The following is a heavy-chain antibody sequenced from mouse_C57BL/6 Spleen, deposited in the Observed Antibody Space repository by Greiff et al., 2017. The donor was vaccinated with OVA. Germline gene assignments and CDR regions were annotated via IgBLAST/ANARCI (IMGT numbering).Heavy chain of an antibody. Sequence: QVQLKQSGAELVKPGASVKLSCKASGYTFTSYWMHWVKQRPGQGLEWIGMIHPNSGSTNYNEKFKSKATLTVDKSSSTAYMQLSSLTSEDSAVYYCARTIGGYDYDGGFAYWGQGTLVTVSA. V-gene: IGHV1-64*01. D-gene: IGHD2-4*01. CDR3: ARTIGGYDYDGGFAY. J-gene: IGHJ3*01. CDR2: IHPNSGST. CDR1: GYTFTSYW.